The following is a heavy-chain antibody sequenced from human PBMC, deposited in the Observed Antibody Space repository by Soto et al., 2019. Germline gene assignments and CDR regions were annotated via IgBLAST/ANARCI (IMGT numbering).Heavy chain of an antibody. CDR2: IYYSGST. Sequence: PSETLSLTCTVSGGSISSSSYYWGWIRQPPGKGLEWIGSIYYSGSTYYNPSLKSRVTISVDTSKNQFSLKLSSVTAADTAVYYCARPRGYCSSTSCHTYFDYWGQGTLVTVSS. CDR3: ARPRGYCSSTSCHTYFDY. CDR1: GGSISSSSYY. V-gene: IGHV4-39*01. D-gene: IGHD2-2*01. J-gene: IGHJ4*02.